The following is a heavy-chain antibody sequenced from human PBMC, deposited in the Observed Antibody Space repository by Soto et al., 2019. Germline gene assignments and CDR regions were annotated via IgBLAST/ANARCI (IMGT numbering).Heavy chain of an antibody. V-gene: IGHV4-31*03. CDR1: GGSSSSGDYY. Sequence: QVQLQESGPGLVKPSQTLSLTCTVSGGSSSSGDYYWSWIRQHPGKGLEWIGYIYYSGSTYYNPSIKSRVTITVDTSKNQFSLKLSSGPAADTAVYYCARWWSGSRQGFDPWGQGTLVTVSS. J-gene: IGHJ5*02. CDR2: IYYSGST. CDR3: ARWWSGSRQGFDP. D-gene: IGHD3-3*01.